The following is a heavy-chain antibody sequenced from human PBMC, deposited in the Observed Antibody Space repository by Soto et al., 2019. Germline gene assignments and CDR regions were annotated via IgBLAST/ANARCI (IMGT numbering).Heavy chain of an antibody. Sequence: QVQLVESGGGVVQPGRSLRLSCAASGFTFTTYAMHWVRQAPGKGLEWVSAIWYDGSNKYYADSVKGRFTISRDNSKNTLYLQMNSLRAEDTAVYYCAREKDCSSSSCYRGHFDYWGLGTLVTVSS. CDR1: GFTFTTYA. CDR2: IWYDGSNK. D-gene: IGHD2-2*01. CDR3: AREKDCSSSSCYRGHFDY. J-gene: IGHJ4*02. V-gene: IGHV3-33*01.